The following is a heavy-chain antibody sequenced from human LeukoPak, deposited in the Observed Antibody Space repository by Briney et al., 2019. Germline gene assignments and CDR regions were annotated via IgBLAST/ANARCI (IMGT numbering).Heavy chain of an antibody. D-gene: IGHD5-24*01. CDR3: ARDLMAEDYYYGMDV. Sequence: SETLSLTCTVSGGSVSSGTYYWSWIRQPPGKGLEWIGYIYYSGSTYYNPSLKSRVTISVDTSENQFSLKLSSVTAADTAVYYCARDLMAEDYYYGMDVWGQGTTVTVSS. CDR1: GGSVSSGTYY. J-gene: IGHJ6*02. CDR2: IYYSGST. V-gene: IGHV4-31*03.